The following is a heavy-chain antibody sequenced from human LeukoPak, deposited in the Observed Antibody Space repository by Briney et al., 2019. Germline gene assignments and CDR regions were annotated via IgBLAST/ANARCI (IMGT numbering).Heavy chain of an antibody. CDR1: GGSISSSSYY. CDR2: IYYSGST. Sequence: SETLSLTCTLSGGSISSSSYYWGWIRQPPGKGLEWIGSIYYSGSTYYNPSLKSRVTISVDTSKDQFSLKLSSVTAADTAVYYCATQLRYFDWTNLYYFDYWGQGTLVTVSS. D-gene: IGHD3-9*01. CDR3: ATQLRYFDWTNLYYFDY. J-gene: IGHJ4*02. V-gene: IGHV4-39*01.